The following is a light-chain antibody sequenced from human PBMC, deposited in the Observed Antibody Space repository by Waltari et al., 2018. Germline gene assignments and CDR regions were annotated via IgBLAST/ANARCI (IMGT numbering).Light chain of an antibody. J-gene: IGLJ3*02. CDR3: TAWDDSLRGRV. V-gene: IGLV1-44*01. CDR2: SYD. CDR1: HSNIGSNT. Sequence: QSVLTQPPSASGTPGQRVVISCSGSHSNIGSNTLNWYQKFPGTAPKLHIYSYDQRPSGVPDRFSGSRSGTSVSLAISGLQSEDEAVYFCTAWDDSLRGRVFGGGTTLTVL.